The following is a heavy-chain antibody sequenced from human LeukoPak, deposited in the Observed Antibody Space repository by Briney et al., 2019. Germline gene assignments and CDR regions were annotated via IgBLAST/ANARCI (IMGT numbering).Heavy chain of an antibody. V-gene: IGHV1-18*01. J-gene: IGHJ5*02. Sequence: ASAKVSCKASGYTSTSYGISWVRQAPGQGLEWMGWISAYNGNTNYAQKLQGRVTMTTDTSTSTAYMELRSLRSDDTAVYYCARDGAAVAGTWFDPWGQGTLVTVSS. CDR3: ARDGAAVAGTWFDP. CDR1: GYTSTSYG. D-gene: IGHD6-19*01. CDR2: ISAYNGNT.